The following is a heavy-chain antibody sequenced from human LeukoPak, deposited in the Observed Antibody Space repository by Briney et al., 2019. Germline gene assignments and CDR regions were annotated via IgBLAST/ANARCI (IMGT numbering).Heavy chain of an antibody. Sequence: PSETLSLSCTVSGGSISSYYWSWIRQSPGEGLEWIGYIFFTGNTNYNPSLRSRVTISIDTSKNQFSLKLSSVTAADTAVYYCARDGGNYYDSSGYFAYWGQGTLVTVSS. D-gene: IGHD3-22*01. V-gene: IGHV4-59*12. J-gene: IGHJ4*02. CDR3: ARDGGNYYDSSGYFAY. CDR1: GGSISSYY. CDR2: IFFTGNT.